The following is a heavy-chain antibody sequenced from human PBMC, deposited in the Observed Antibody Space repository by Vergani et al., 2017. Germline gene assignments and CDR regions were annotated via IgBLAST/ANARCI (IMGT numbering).Heavy chain of an antibody. CDR2: ISWDGGST. CDR1: GFTFDDYT. Sequence: EVQLVESGGVVVQPGGSLRLSCAASGFTFDDYTMHWVRQAPGKGLEWVSLISWDGGSTYYADSVKGRFTISRDNSKNSLYLQMNSLRTEDTALYYCARGSGGSWYYYMDVWGKGTTVTVSS. D-gene: IGHD2-15*01. V-gene: IGHV3-43*01. J-gene: IGHJ6*03. CDR3: ARGSGGSWYYYMDV.